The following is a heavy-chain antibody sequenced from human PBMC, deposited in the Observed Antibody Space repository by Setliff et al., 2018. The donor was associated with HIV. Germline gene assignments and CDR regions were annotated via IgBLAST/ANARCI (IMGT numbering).Heavy chain of an antibody. CDR2: ISSYNDNT. CDR3: ARDDVGYCSGGSCYRLFDTFDI. D-gene: IGHD2-15*01. J-gene: IGHJ3*02. CDR1: GYSFTNYG. Sequence: SVKVSCKASGYSFTNYGISWVRQAPGQGLEWMGWISSYNDNTNYALNLQGRVTMTTDTSTSTAYMELRSLRSDDTAVYYCARDDVGYCSGGSCYRLFDTFDIWGQGTVVTVSS. V-gene: IGHV1-18*01.